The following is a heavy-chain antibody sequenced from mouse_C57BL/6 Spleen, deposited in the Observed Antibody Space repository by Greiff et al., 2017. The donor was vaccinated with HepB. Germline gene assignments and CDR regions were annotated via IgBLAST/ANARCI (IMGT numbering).Heavy chain of an antibody. CDR3: ARRDYSNYVPY. CDR1: GYTFTDYN. CDR2: INPNNGGT. J-gene: IGHJ3*01. V-gene: IGHV1-18*01. D-gene: IGHD2-5*01. Sequence: VQLKESGPELVKPGASVKIPCKASGYTFTDYNMDWVKQSHGKSLEWIGDINPNNGGTIYNQKFKGKATLTVDKSSSTAYMELRSLTSEDTAVYYCARRDYSNYVPYWGQGTLVTVSA.